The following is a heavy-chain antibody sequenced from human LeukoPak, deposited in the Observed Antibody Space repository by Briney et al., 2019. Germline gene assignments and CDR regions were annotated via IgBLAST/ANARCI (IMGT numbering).Heavy chain of an antibody. CDR2: IIPIFGTA. V-gene: IGHV1-69*05. Sequence: GASVKVSCKASGGTFSSYAISWVRQAPGQGLEWMGGIIPIFGTANYAQKFQGRVTITTDESTSTAYMELSSLRSEDTAVYYCAREYCSGGSCYPGVFDYWGQGTLVTVSS. CDR3: AREYCSGGSCYPGVFDY. J-gene: IGHJ4*02. CDR1: GGTFSSYA. D-gene: IGHD2-15*01.